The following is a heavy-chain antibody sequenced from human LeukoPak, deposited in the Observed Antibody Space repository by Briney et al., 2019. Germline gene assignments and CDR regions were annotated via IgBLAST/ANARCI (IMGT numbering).Heavy chain of an antibody. V-gene: IGHV3-11*03. CDR1: GFTFSDYY. J-gene: IGHJ6*02. Sequence: GSLRLSCAASGFTFSDYYMSWIRQAPGKGLEWVSYISSSSSYTNYADSVKGRFTISRDNAKNSLYLQMNSLRAEDTAVYYCARSHYYDSSGYISYYYGMDVWGQGTTVTVSS. CDR2: ISSSSSYT. CDR3: ARSHYYDSSGYISYYYGMDV. D-gene: IGHD3-22*01.